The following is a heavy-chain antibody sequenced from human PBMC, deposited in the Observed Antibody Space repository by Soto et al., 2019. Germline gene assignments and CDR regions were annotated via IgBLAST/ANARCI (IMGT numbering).Heavy chain of an antibody. CDR3: AILIPVRYKNHLSFDY. D-gene: IGHD3-16*02. CDR1: GYTFTNYA. V-gene: IGHV1-3*01. J-gene: IGHJ4*02. Sequence: QVHLVQSGAEVKKPGASVKVSCKASGYTFTNYAMHWVRQAPGQRLEYMGWVNGGNGETKYSQKFQGTGTFTRDTSAITAYLELSSPRSEHTALYYWAILIPVRYKNHLSFDYRGQGTLVSVPS. CDR2: VNGGNGET.